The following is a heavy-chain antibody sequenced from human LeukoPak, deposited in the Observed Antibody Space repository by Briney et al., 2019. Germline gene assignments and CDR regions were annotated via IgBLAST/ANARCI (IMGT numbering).Heavy chain of an antibody. CDR3: ARPIQYSSSSPWWYFDL. Sequence: SQTLSLTCTVSSGSISSGDYYWSWIRQPPGKGLGWIGYIYYSGSTYYNPALKSRVTISVDTSKNQFSLKLSSVTAADTAVYYCARPIQYSSSSPWWYFDLWGGGTLVTVSS. D-gene: IGHD6-6*01. J-gene: IGHJ2*01. CDR2: IYYSGST. CDR1: SGSISSGDYY. V-gene: IGHV4-30-4*01.